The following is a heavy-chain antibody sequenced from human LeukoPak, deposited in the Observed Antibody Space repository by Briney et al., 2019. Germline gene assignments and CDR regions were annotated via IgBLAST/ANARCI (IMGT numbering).Heavy chain of an antibody. V-gene: IGHV3-20*04. J-gene: IGHJ6*03. CDR3: ARVDYCDSSGYYTYYMDV. Sequence: GGSLRLPCAASGFTFDDYGMSWVRQAPGKGLEWGSGINWNGCSTVYADSVKGRFTICRDNDKNSLYLQMNSLRAEDTAVYYCARVDYCDSSGYYTYYMDVWGKGTTVTISS. CDR2: INWNGCST. D-gene: IGHD3-22*01. CDR1: GFTFDDYG.